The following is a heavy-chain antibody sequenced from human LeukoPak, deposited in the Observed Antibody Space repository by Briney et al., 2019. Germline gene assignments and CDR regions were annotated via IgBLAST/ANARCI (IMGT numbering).Heavy chain of an antibody. V-gene: IGHV3-30*02. D-gene: IGHD2-21*02. J-gene: IGHJ4*02. Sequence: GGSLRLSCAASGFTFSSYGMHWVRQAPGKGLEWVAFIRYDGSNKYYADSVKGRFTISRDNSKNTLYLQMNSLRAEDTAVYYCAKLGVVVTAAHDYWGQGTLVTVSS. CDR1: GFTFSSYG. CDR2: IRYDGSNK. CDR3: AKLGVVVTAAHDY.